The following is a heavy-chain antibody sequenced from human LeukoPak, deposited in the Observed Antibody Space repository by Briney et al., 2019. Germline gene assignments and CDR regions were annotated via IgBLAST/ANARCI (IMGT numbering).Heavy chain of an antibody. CDR3: ARDLGVATIFDY. V-gene: IGHV3-21*01. Sequence: GSLRLSCAASGFTFSSYSMNWVRQAPGKGLEWVSSISSSSSYIYYADSVKDRFTISRDNAKNSLYLQMNSLRAEDTAVYYCARDLGVATIFDYWGQGTLVTVSS. CDR1: GFTFSSYS. D-gene: IGHD5-12*01. J-gene: IGHJ4*02. CDR2: ISSSSSYI.